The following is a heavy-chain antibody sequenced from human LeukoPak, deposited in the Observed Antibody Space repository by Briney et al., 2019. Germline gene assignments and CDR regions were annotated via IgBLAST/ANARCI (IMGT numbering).Heavy chain of an antibody. Sequence: PSETLSLTCAVYGGSFSGCYWSWIRQPPGKGLEWIGEINHSGSTNYNPSLKSRVTISVDTSKNQFSLKLSSVTAADTAVYYCARGFPSEAVYFDYWGQGTLVTVSS. CDR2: INHSGST. J-gene: IGHJ4*02. CDR3: ARGFPSEAVYFDY. D-gene: IGHD6-19*01. V-gene: IGHV4-34*01. CDR1: GGSFSGCY.